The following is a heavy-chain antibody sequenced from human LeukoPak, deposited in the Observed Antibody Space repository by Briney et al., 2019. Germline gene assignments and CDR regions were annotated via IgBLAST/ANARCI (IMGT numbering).Heavy chain of an antibody. Sequence: SGPVLVKPTETLTLTCTVSGFSLRHTIMGVSWIRQPPGKALEWLAHIFSNDEKSYSTSLNGRLTISKDNSKSQVVLTMANMDPVDTATYYCARLGTQDRGAYGYFQNWGQGTLVTVSS. J-gene: IGHJ1*01. CDR1: GFSLRHTIMG. CDR2: IFSNDEK. D-gene: IGHD3-16*01. V-gene: IGHV2-26*01. CDR3: ARLGTQDRGAYGYFQN.